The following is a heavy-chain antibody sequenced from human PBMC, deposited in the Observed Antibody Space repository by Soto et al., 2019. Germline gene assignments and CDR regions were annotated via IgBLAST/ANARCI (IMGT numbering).Heavy chain of an antibody. Sequence: GGSLRLSCAASGFTFSSYSMNWVRQAPGKGLEWVSSISSSSSYIYYADSVKGRFTISGDNAKNSLYLQMNSLRAEDTAVYYCASFSSTSRMDVWGQGTTVTVSS. CDR1: GFTFSSYS. D-gene: IGHD2-2*01. V-gene: IGHV3-21*01. CDR2: ISSSSSYI. CDR3: ASFSSTSRMDV. J-gene: IGHJ6*02.